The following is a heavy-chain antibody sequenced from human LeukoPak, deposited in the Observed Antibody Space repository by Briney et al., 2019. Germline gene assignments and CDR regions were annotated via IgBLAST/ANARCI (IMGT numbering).Heavy chain of an antibody. CDR1: GGTFSSYA. CDR3: ARADYDFWSRYYYYMDV. D-gene: IGHD3-3*01. J-gene: IGHJ6*03. Sequence: SVKVSCKASGGTFSSYAISWVRQAPGQGLEWMGGIIPIFGTANYAQKFQGRVTITADESTSTAYMELSSLRSEDTAVYYCARADYDFWSRYYYYMDVWGKGPTVTVSS. CDR2: IIPIFGTA. V-gene: IGHV1-69*13.